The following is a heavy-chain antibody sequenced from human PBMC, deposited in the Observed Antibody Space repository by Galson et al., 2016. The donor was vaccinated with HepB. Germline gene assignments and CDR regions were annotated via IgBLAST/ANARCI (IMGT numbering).Heavy chain of an antibody. D-gene: IGHD1-26*01. CDR2: IRYDGSNT. CDR3: ARSSGRMGTTQKQLDY. CDR1: GLTFSSYA. V-gene: IGHV3-33*01. Sequence: SLRLSCAASGLTFSSYAMHWVRQAPGKGLEWVSVIRYDGSNTYYADSVKGRFTISRDDSKKTLYLQMNSLSAEDTAVYYCARSSGRMGTTQKQLDYWGKGTLVTVSS. J-gene: IGHJ4*02.